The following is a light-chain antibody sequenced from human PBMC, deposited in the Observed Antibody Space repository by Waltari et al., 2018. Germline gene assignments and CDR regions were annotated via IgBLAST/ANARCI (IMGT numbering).Light chain of an antibody. CDR3: QSADSSGTYV. V-gene: IGLV3-25*03. J-gene: IGLJ1*01. CDR1: ALPKQY. CDR2: KDS. Sequence: SYELTQPPSVSVSPGQTARITCSGDALPKQYAYWYQQKPGQAPGVVIYKDSERPPGIPGRFSGSSSGKTVTLTISGVQAEDEADYYCQSADSSGTYVFGTGTKVTVL.